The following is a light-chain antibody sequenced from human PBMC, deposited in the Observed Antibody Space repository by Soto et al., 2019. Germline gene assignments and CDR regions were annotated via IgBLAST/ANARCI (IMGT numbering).Light chain of an antibody. Sequence: DIQLTQSPSSVSASVGDSVTISCRASQGISTWLAWYQQKAGKAPKLLIYGASRLLNGVPSRFSGSGSGTYFTLTISSLLPEDFATYYCQQTDGFPRTFGQGTKVAIK. CDR1: QGISTW. V-gene: IGKV1D-12*01. CDR2: GAS. J-gene: IGKJ1*01. CDR3: QQTDGFPRT.